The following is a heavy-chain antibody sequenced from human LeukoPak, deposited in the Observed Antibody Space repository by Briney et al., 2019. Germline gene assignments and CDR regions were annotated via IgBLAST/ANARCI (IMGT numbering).Heavy chain of an antibody. V-gene: IGHV3-30*04. Sequence: GGSLRLSCAASGFTFSSNAMHWVRQAPGKGLEWVAVISYDGSNKYYADSVKGRFTISRDNSKNTLYLQMNSLRAEDTAVYYCAREHCSGGSCYLGALDYWGQGTLVTVSS. CDR2: ISYDGSNK. CDR1: GFTFSSNA. D-gene: IGHD2-15*01. CDR3: AREHCSGGSCYLGALDY. J-gene: IGHJ4*02.